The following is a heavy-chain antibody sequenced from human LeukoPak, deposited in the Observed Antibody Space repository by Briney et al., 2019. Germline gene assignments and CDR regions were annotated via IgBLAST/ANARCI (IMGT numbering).Heavy chain of an antibody. V-gene: IGHV3-74*01. J-gene: IGHJ4*02. D-gene: IGHD5-18*01. Sequence: GGSLRLSCAASGFTFSSYWMHWVRQAPGKGLVWVSRINSDGSSTNYADSVKGRFTISRDNSKNTVYLQMKSLRAEDTAVYYCAKSSRPVTAMAFFDYWGQGTLVTVSS. CDR3: AKSSRPVTAMAFFDY. CDR2: INSDGSST. CDR1: GFTFSSYW.